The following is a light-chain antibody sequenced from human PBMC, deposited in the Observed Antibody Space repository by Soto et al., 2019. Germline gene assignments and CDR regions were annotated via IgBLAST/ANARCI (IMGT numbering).Light chain of an antibody. CDR1: QSVSNY. CDR3: QQRSNCPPYT. CDR2: DAS. Sequence: EIVLTQSPATLSLSPGERATLSCRASQSVSNYLAWYQQKPGQAPRLLIYDASNRATGIPARFSGSGSGTDFTLTISSLEPQDFAVYYCQQRSNCPPYTFGQGTKLEIK. J-gene: IGKJ2*01. V-gene: IGKV3-11*01.